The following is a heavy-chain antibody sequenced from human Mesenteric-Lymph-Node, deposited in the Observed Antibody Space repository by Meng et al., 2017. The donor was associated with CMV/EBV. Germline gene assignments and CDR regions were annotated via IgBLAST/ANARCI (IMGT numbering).Heavy chain of an antibody. CDR1: GFTFSSYA. Sequence: GGSLRLSCAASGFTFSSYAMSWVRQAPGKGLEWVSVIYSGGSSTYYADSVQGRFTISRDNSKNTLYLQMNSLRAEDTAVYFCAIPLTTLTSQSPDYYYYYAMDVWGQGTTVTVSS. CDR2: IYSGGSST. J-gene: IGHJ6*02. V-gene: IGHV3-23*03. D-gene: IGHD4-11*01. CDR3: AIPLTTLTSQSPDYYYYYAMDV.